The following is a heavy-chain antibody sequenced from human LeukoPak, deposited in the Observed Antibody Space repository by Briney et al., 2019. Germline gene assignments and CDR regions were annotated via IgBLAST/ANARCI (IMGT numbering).Heavy chain of an antibody. CDR3: ARDRGGSYLSRFDP. V-gene: IGHV4-59*01. J-gene: IGHJ5*02. D-gene: IGHD1-26*01. Sequence: SETLPLICTVSGGSISSYYWIWILQPPGKGLVWFGYIYYSGSTNYNPSLKSRVTISVDTSKNQFTLKLSSVAAADTAVYSCARDRGGSYLSRFDPWGQGTLVTVSS. CDR1: GGSISSYY. CDR2: IYYSGST.